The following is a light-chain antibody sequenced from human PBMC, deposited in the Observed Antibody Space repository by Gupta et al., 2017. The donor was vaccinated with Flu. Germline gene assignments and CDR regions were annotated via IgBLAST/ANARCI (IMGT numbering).Light chain of an antibody. V-gene: IGKV3-15*01. CDR2: GES. J-gene: IGKJ4*01. CDR1: QSVSAD. Sequence: EIVMTQSPAHLSVSPGERATLSFRASQSVSADLAWYQQKPGQAPRLLIYGESTRATGTPARFSGSGSGTEFTLTISSLQSEDFAVYFCQQYNNWPLTFGGGTKVEI. CDR3: QQYNNWPLT.